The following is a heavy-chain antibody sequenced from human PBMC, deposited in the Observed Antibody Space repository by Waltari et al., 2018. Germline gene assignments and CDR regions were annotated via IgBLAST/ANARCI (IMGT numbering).Heavy chain of an antibody. CDR2: INAGNGKT. V-gene: IGHV1-3*01. CDR3: ASEYSGYELDY. J-gene: IGHJ4*02. D-gene: IGHD5-12*01. Sequence: QVQLVQSGAEVKKPGASVKVSCKASGYTFTSYAMHWVRQAPGQRLEWMGWINAGNGKTKYSQKFQGRVTITRDTSASTAYMELSSLRSEDTAVYYCASEYSGYELDYWGQGTLVTVSS. CDR1: GYTFTSYA.